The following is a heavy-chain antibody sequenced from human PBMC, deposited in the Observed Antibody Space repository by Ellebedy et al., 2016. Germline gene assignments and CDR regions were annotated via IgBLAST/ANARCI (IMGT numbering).Heavy chain of an antibody. V-gene: IGHV1-69*13. CDR1: GGTFSSYA. CDR3: ARAGPPYNWFDP. Sequence: SVKVSCXASGGTFSSYAISWVRQAPGQGLEWMGGIIPIFGTANYAQKFQGRVTITADESTSTAYMELSSLRSEDTAVYYCARAGPPYNWFDPWGQGTLVTVSS. CDR2: IIPIFGTA. J-gene: IGHJ5*02.